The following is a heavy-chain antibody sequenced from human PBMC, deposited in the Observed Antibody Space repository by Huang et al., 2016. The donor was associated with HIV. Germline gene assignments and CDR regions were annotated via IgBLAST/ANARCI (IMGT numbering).Heavy chain of an antibody. V-gene: IGHV1-69*13. CDR1: GGTFSSYA. D-gene: IGHD3-22*01. CDR2: SIPIFGTA. CDR3: ARARGYYDSSVSYYFDY. J-gene: IGHJ4*02. Sequence: QVQLVQSGAEVKKPGSSVKVSCKASGGTFSSYAISWVRQAPGHGLEWMGGSIPIFGTANYAQKCQGRVTITADESTSTAYMELSSLRSEDTAVYYCARARGYYDSSVSYYFDYWGQGTLVTVSS.